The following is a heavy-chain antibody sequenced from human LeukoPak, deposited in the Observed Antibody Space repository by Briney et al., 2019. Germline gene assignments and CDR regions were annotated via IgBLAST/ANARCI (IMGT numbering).Heavy chain of an antibody. Sequence: PSETLSLTCTVSGGSINTYYWSWIRQPPGKGLEWIGYIYHSESTNYNPSLKSRVTISGDTSKNQFSLKLNSVTAADTAVYYCARTGYDILTGYRAKQYYFDYWGQGTLVTVSS. CDR1: GGSINTYY. D-gene: IGHD3-9*01. J-gene: IGHJ4*02. CDR3: ARTGYDILTGYRAKQYYFDY. CDR2: IYHSEST. V-gene: IGHV4-59*01.